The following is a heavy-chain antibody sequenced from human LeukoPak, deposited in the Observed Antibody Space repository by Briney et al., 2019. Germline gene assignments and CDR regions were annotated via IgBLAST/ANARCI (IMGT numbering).Heavy chain of an antibody. D-gene: IGHD2-8*02. CDR1: GFTFSGYW. Sequence: GGSLRLSCAASGFTFSGYWMHWVRQGPGKGLVWVSRMNSDGSSTSYADSVKGRFTISRDNSKNTVSLQIISLRGEDTAVYYCAKSPSTVYHYFEYWGQGTLVTVPS. CDR2: MNSDGSST. J-gene: IGHJ4*02. CDR3: AKSPSTVYHYFEY. V-gene: IGHV3-74*01.